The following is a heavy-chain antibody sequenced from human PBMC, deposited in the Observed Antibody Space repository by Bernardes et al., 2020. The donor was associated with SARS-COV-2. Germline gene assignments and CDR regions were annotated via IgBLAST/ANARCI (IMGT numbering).Heavy chain of an antibody. J-gene: IGHJ6*02. CDR1: GFTVSTNY. V-gene: IGHV3-53*01. CDR3: AKSLVDIDLYYYYYAMDV. Sequence: GGSLRLSCAASGFTVSTNYMSWVRRAPGKGLEWVSIIYSGGTTFYTGSVKGRFTISRDSLKNTLYLQMNNLRAEDTAVYYCAKSLVDIDLYYYYYAMDVWGQGTTVTVSS. CDR2: IYSGGTT. D-gene: IGHD5-12*01.